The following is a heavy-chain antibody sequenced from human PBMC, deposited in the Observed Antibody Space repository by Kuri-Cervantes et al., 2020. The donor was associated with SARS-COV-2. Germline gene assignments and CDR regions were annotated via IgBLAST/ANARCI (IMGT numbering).Heavy chain of an antibody. J-gene: IGHJ3*02. D-gene: IGHD4/OR15-4a*01. CDR1: GYTFTGYY. CDR2: ITPFNGNT. CDR3: ARSGPGAISREDGALDI. V-gene: IGHV1-45*02. Sequence: SVKVSCKASGYTFTGYYMHWVRQAPGQAPEWMGRITPFNGNTKYAQKFQDRVTITRDRSMNTAYMELSSLRSEDTAMYYCARSGPGAISREDGALDIWGQGTMVTVSS.